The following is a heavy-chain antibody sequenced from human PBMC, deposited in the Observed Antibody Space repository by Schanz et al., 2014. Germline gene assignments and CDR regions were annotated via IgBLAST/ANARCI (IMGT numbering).Heavy chain of an antibody. CDR3: AKAADWPVTRFAP. V-gene: IGHV3-33*06. CDR2: ISYDGSFK. Sequence: QVQLVESGGGVVQPGRSLRLSCAASGFNFGSHGMHWVRQAPGKGLEWVAVISYDGSFKNYADSVRGRITMSRDNSKNTMYLQINNLRADDTAVYYCAKAADWPVTRFAPWGQGTLVTVSS. CDR1: GFNFGSHG. J-gene: IGHJ5*02. D-gene: IGHD3-9*01.